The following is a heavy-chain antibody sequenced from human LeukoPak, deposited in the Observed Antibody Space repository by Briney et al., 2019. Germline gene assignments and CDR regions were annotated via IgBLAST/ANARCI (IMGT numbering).Heavy chain of an antibody. V-gene: IGHV4-39*01. J-gene: IGHJ4*02. D-gene: IGHD6-19*01. CDR1: GGSFSSSSYY. CDR3: ARRGAVAGTSFAFDY. CDR2: IYYSGST. Sequence: SETLSLTCTVSGGSFSSSSYYWGWIRQPPGKGLEWIGSIYYSGSTYDNPSLNSRVTISVDTSKNQFSLKLSSVTAADTAVYYCARRGAVAGTSFAFDYWGQGTLVSVSS.